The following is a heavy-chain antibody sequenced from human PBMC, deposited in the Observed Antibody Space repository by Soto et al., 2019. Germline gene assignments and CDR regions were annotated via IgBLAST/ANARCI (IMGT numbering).Heavy chain of an antibody. CDR2: IYYSGST. Sequence: QVQLQESGPGLVKPSQTLSLTCTVSGGSITSGDYYWSWLRQPPGKGLEWIGYIYYSGSTYYNATLNNRVTISIVTAKNQLSLNLSPVTAADTAVYYCARVTTQFLPIPPQFDIWGPGTMVTVSS. V-gene: IGHV4-30-4*01. D-gene: IGHD3-3*01. CDR1: GGSITSGDYY. J-gene: IGHJ3*02. CDR3: ARVTTQFLPIPPQFDI.